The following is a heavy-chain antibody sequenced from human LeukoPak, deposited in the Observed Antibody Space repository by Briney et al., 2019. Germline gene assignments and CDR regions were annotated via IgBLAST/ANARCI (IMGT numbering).Heavy chain of an antibody. CDR1: GFTFSSYA. V-gene: IGHV3-23*01. D-gene: IGHD6-19*01. CDR3: AKQRGQWLVIDY. J-gene: IGHJ4*02. Sequence: PGGSLRLSCAASGFTFSSYAMSWVRQAPGKGLEWVSAISGSGGSTYYADSVKGRFTISRDNSKNTLYLQMNSLRAEDTDIYYCAKQRGQWLVIDYWGQETLVTVSS. CDR2: ISGSGGST.